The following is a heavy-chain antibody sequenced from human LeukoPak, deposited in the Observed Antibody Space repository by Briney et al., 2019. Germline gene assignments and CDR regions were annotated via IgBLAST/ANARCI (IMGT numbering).Heavy chain of an antibody. CDR2: ISSSSYYI. CDR1: GFIFSSYN. CDR3: ARDLVVEMATAAEDY. D-gene: IGHD5-24*01. Sequence: GSSLRLSCAASGFIFSSYNMNWVRQAPGKGLEWVSYISSSSYYINYADSVKGRFTISRDNAKNSLYLQMNSLRAEDTAVYYCARDLVVEMATAAEDYWGQGTLVTVSS. V-gene: IGHV3-21*01. J-gene: IGHJ4*02.